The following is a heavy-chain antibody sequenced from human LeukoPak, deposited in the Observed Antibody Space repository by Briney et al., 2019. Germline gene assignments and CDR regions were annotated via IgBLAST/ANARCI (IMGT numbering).Heavy chain of an antibody. CDR2: ISGSGGST. Sequence: GGSLRLSCAASGFTLSSYAMSWVRQAPGKGLEWVSAISGSGGSTYYADSVKGRFTISRDNSKNTLYLQMNSLRAEDTAVYYYAIETGQGTSYWGQGTLVTVSS. J-gene: IGHJ4*02. V-gene: IGHV3-23*01. CDR3: AIETGQGTSY. CDR1: GFTLSSYA. D-gene: IGHD3-9*01.